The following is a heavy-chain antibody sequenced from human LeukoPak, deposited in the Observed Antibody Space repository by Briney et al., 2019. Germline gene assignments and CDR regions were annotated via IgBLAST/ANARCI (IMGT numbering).Heavy chain of an antibody. CDR1: GYSISSGYY. D-gene: IGHD3-9*01. CDR3: ARDRYFDWSIDY. J-gene: IGHJ4*02. V-gene: IGHV4-38-2*02. Sequence: SETLSLTCTVSGYSISSGYYWGWIRQPPGKGLEWIGSIYHSGSTYYNPSLKSRVTISVDTSKNQFSLKLSSVTAADTAVYYCARDRYFDWSIDYWGQGTLVTVSS. CDR2: IYHSGST.